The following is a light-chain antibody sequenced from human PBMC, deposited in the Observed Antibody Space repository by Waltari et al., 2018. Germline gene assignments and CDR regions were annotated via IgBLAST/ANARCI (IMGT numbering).Light chain of an antibody. V-gene: IGLV2-14*01. Sequence: QSALTQPGAVSGSPGQSNNISFTGTSRYVWGFNYVSWYQQPPGKAPQLMIYDVSKRPSGVSNRFSGSKSGNTASLTISGLQAEDEADYYCSSYTSSSTPQIFGTGTKVTVL. CDR3: SSYTSSSTPQI. J-gene: IGLJ1*01. CDR1: SRYVWGFNY. CDR2: DVS.